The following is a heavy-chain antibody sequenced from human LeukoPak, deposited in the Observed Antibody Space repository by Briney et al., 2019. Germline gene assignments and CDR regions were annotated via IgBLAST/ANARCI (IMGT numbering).Heavy chain of an antibody. Sequence: SVKVSCKASGGTFSSYAISWVRQAPGQGLEWMGGIIPIFGTANYAQKFQGRVTITADESTSTAYMELSSLRSEDTAVYYCAKSKNYYYDSSGSTNAFDIWGQGTMVTVSS. CDR2: IIPIFGTA. CDR3: AKSKNYYYDSSGSTNAFDI. J-gene: IGHJ3*02. D-gene: IGHD3-22*01. CDR1: GGTFSSYA. V-gene: IGHV1-69*01.